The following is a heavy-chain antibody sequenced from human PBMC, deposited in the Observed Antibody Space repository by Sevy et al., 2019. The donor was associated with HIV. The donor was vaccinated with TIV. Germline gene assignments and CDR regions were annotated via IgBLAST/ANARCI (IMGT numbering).Heavy chain of an antibody. CDR2: FDPEDGET. J-gene: IGHJ4*02. CDR1: GYTLSQIS. D-gene: IGHD3-22*01. Sequence: ASVKVSCKVSGYTLSQISMHWVRQAPGKGLEWMGSFDPEDGETIYAQKFQARVTMTEDTSTETAYMELSSLRSDETAVYYCATTKDYYDSSGSPFDSWGQGTLVTVSS. CDR3: ATTKDYYDSSGSPFDS. V-gene: IGHV1-24*01.